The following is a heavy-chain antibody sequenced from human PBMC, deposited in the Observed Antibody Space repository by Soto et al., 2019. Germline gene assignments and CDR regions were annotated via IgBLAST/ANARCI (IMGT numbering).Heavy chain of an antibody. J-gene: IGHJ6*02. D-gene: IGHD6-13*01. CDR3: ARGNEAAAEMNPYGMDV. CDR1: GFTFSSYD. V-gene: IGHV3-13*04. CDR2: IGTAGDT. Sequence: GSLRLSCAASGFTFSSYDMHWVRQATGKGLEWVSAIGTAGDTFYPGSVKGRFTISRENAKNSLYLQMNSLRAGDTAVYFCARGNEAAAEMNPYGMDVWGQGTTVTVSS.